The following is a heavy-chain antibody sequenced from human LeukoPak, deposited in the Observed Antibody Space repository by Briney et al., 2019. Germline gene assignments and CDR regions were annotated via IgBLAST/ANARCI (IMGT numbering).Heavy chain of an antibody. CDR2: ISSNGGST. CDR1: GFTFSSYA. Sequence: PGGSLRLSCAASGFTFSSYAMHWVRQAPGKGLEYVSAISSNGGSTYYANSVKGRFTISRDNSKNTLYLQMGSLRAEDMAVYYCARDLYSSSWRYFDYWGQGTLVTVSS. J-gene: IGHJ4*02. V-gene: IGHV3-64*01. CDR3: ARDLYSSSWRYFDY. D-gene: IGHD6-13*01.